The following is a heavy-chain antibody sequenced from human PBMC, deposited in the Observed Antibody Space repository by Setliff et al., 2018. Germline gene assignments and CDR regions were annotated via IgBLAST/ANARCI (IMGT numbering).Heavy chain of an antibody. Sequence: ASVKVSCKASGDTFSTYALSWVRLAPGQGLEWMGWISGHNGKTIYAQKFRNRVVMTTDTDMETAYMELRSLRSDDSAIYYCAKEPAVSLTEAVRRSYYDYALDVWGQGTTVTVSS. CDR3: AKEPAVSLTEAVRRSYYDYALDV. J-gene: IGHJ6*02. V-gene: IGHV1-18*01. CDR2: ISGHNGKT. CDR1: GDTFSTYA. D-gene: IGHD4-17*01.